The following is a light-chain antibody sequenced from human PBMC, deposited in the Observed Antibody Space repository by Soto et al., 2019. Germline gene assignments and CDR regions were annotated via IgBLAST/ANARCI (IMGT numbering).Light chain of an antibody. J-gene: IGKJ5*01. Sequence: EIVCTRAPGSLSGXXGEGATLSCRASQSVSSYLAWYQQKPGQAPRLLIYGASNRATGVPDRFSGSGSGTDFTLTITRLEPEDFAVYYCQQYGNSPLTFGQGTRLAI. V-gene: IGKV3-20*01. CDR1: QSVSSY. CDR3: QQYGNSPLT. CDR2: GAS.